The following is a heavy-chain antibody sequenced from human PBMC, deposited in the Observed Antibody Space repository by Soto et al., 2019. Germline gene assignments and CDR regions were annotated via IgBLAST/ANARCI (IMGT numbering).Heavy chain of an antibody. CDR1: GGSISGGVHS. J-gene: IGHJ2*01. D-gene: IGHD2-8*01. Sequence: QVQLQESGPGLVKPSETLSLTCTVSGGSISGGVHSWSWIRQPPGKGVGWIGHIFDSGSTYYNPSLKSRLTISVDTSKNQFSLRLSSVTAADTAVYYCAREIMPLTNDWYFELWGRGTLVTVSS. V-gene: IGHV4-30-4*01. CDR2: IFDSGST. CDR3: AREIMPLTNDWYFEL.